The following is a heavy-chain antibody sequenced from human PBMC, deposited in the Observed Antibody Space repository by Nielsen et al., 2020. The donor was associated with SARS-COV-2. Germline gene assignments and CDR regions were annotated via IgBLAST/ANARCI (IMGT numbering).Heavy chain of an antibody. CDR1: GYTFTSYA. V-gene: IGHV7-4-1*02. J-gene: IGHJ6*02. D-gene: IGHD6-13*01. CDR2: INTNTGNP. CDR3: ARDPGYSSSWYYYYYGMDV. Sequence: ASVKVSCKASGYTFTSYAMNWARQAPGQGLEWMGWINTNTGNPSYAQGFTGRFVFSLDTSVSTAYLQISSLKAEDTAVYYCARDPGYSSSWYYYYYGMDVWGRGTTVTVSS.